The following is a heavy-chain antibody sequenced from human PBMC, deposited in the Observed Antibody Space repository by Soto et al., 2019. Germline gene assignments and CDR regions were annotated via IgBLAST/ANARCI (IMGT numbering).Heavy chain of an antibody. D-gene: IGHD3-3*01. V-gene: IGHV1-2*02. J-gene: IGHJ6*02. CDR2: INPNSGCT. Sequence: QVQLVQSGAEVKKPGASLKVSCKASGYTFTGYYMHWVRQAPGQGLEWMGWINPNSGCTNYAQKFQGRVTMTRHTSSVSARLSVSRPRSAATAVNSGAQVDDFLARCCMDVWGQGTTVTFCS. CDR3: AQVDDFLARCCMDV. CDR1: GYTFTGYY.